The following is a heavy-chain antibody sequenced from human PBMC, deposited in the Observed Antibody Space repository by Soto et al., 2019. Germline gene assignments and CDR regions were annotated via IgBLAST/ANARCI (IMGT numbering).Heavy chain of an antibody. J-gene: IGHJ6*02. V-gene: IGHV1-8*01. CDR1: GYTFTSYD. CDR2: MNPNSGNT. Sequence: QVQLVQSGAEVKKPGASVKVSCKASGYTFTSYDINWVRQATGQGLEWMGWMNPNSGNTGYAQKFQGRVTMTRNTSIGTAYMDLSSLRSEDTAVYYCAGYCDFWSGYSSSTSDGMDVWGQGTTVTVS. CDR3: AGYCDFWSGYSSSTSDGMDV. D-gene: IGHD3-3*01.